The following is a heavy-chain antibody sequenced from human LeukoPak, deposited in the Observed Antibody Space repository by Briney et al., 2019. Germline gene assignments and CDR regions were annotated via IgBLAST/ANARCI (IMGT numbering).Heavy chain of an antibody. D-gene: IGHD3-22*01. CDR1: GFTFSSYA. CDR3: ARNYYYDSSGYYWEFDY. J-gene: IGHJ4*02. Sequence: GRSLRLSCAASGFTFSSYAMHWVRQAPGKGLEWVAVISYDGSNKYYADSVKGRFTISRDNSKNTLYLQMNSLRAEDTAVYYCARNYYYDSSGYYWEFDYWGQGTLVTVSS. V-gene: IGHV3-30-3*01. CDR2: ISYDGSNK.